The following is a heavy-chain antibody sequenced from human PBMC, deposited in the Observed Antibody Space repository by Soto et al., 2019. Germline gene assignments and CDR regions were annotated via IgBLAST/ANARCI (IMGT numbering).Heavy chain of an antibody. CDR1: GGSISSGGYY. CDR3: ARVDTSMGATCVSY. J-gene: IGHJ4*02. Sequence: QVQLQESGPGLVKPSQTLSLTCTVSGGSISSGGYYWSWIRQHPGKGLEWIGYIFYSGSTYYNPSLKSRVSISVETSKTQFSLNLSSVTAADTAVYYCARVDTSMGATCVSYWGQGTLVTVSS. CDR2: IFYSGST. D-gene: IGHD1-26*01. V-gene: IGHV4-31*03.